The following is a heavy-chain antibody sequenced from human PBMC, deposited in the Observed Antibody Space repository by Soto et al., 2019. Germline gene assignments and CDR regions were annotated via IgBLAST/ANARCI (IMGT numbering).Heavy chain of an antibody. Sequence: SETLSLTCTVSGGSISSGGYYWSWIRQHPGKGLEWIGYIYYSGSTYYNPSLKSRVTISVDTSKNQFSLKLSSVTAADTAVYYCARDRSGLGYCSGGSCYRIDHWGPGPLATVFS. J-gene: IGHJ4*02. V-gene: IGHV4-31*03. CDR2: IYYSGST. D-gene: IGHD2-15*01. CDR1: GGSISSGGYY. CDR3: ARDRSGLGYCSGGSCYRIDH.